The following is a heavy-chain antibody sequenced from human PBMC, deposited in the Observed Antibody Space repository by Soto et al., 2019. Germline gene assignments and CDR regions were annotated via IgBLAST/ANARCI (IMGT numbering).Heavy chain of an antibody. CDR1: GFTFSSYE. CDR3: ARAEDRAIAAAGTGFDY. J-gene: IGHJ4*02. V-gene: IGHV3-48*03. Sequence: GGSLRLSCAASGFTFSSYEMNWVRQAPGKGLEWVSYISSSGSTIYYADSVKVRFTISRDNAKNSLYLQMNSLRAEDTAVYYCARAEDRAIAAAGTGFDYWGQGTLGTVSS. D-gene: IGHD6-13*01. CDR2: ISSSGSTI.